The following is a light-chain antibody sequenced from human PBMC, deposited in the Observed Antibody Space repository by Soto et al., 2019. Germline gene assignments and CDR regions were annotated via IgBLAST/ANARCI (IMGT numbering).Light chain of an antibody. CDR1: SSDVGSYNY. J-gene: IGLJ2*01. Sequence: QSVLTQPASVSGSPGQSITISCTGTSSDVGSYNYVSWYQQHPGKAPKLMIYDVSDRPSGVSNRFSGSKSGNTASLTISGLQAEYEADYYCSSYGSSNSLVFGGGTKVTVL. V-gene: IGLV2-14*03. CDR3: SSYGSSNSLV. CDR2: DVS.